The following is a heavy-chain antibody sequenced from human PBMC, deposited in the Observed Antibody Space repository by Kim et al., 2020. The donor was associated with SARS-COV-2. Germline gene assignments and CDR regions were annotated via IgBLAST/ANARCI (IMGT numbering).Heavy chain of an antibody. D-gene: IGHD3-16*01. V-gene: IGHV3-13*04. CDR3: AREGLGLGMDV. Sequence: GGSLRLSCAASGFTFSSYDMHWVRQATGKGLEWVSAIGTAGDTYYPGSVKGRFTISRENAKNSLYLQMNSLRAGDTAVYYCAREGLGLGMDVWGQGTTVTVSS. CDR1: GFTFSSYD. CDR2: IGTAGDT. J-gene: IGHJ6*02.